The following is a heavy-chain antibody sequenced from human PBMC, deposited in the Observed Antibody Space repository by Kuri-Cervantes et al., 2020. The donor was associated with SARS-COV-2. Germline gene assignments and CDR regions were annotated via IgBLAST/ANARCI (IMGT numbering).Heavy chain of an antibody. CDR1: GFSLTTSGMC. V-gene: IGHV3-53*01. J-gene: IGHJ5*02. CDR2: IYSGGST. CDR3: AREDRYGGNLNWFDP. D-gene: IGHD1-26*01. Sequence: LTLTCTFSGFSLTTSGMCVSWVRQAPGKGLEWVSVIYSGGSTYYADSVQGRFTISRDNSKNTLYLQMNSLRVEDTAVYYCAREDRYGGNLNWFDPWGQGTLVTVSS.